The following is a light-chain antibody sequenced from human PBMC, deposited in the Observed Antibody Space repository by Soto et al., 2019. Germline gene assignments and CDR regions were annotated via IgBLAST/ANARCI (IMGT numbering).Light chain of an antibody. Sequence: QSALTQPASVSGSPGQSITISCTGTSSDVGGYNYVSWYQQHPDKSPKLMIYDVSNRTSGVSNRFSGSKSGNTASLTISGLQAENEAYYYSRSYTSSSTLEVFGTGTKVTV. J-gene: IGLJ1*01. CDR3: RSYTSSSTLEV. CDR2: DVS. V-gene: IGLV2-14*01. CDR1: SSDVGGYNY.